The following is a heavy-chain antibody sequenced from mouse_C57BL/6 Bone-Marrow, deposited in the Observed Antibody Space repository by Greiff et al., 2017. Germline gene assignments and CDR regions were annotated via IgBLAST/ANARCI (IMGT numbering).Heavy chain of an antibody. V-gene: IGHV1-81*01. CDR1: GYTFTSYG. CDR2: IYPRSGNT. J-gene: IGHJ2*01. Sequence: QVQLQQSGAELARPGASVKLSCKASGYTFTSYGISWVKQRTGQGLEWIGEIYPRSGNTYYNEKLKGKATLTADKSSSTAYMELRSLTSEDSAVYFCARYGNYGGFDYWGQGTTLTVSS. CDR3: ARYGNYGGFDY. D-gene: IGHD2-1*01.